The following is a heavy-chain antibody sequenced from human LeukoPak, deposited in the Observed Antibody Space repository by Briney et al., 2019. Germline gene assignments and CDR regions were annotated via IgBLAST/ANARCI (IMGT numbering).Heavy chain of an antibody. V-gene: IGHV3-23*01. CDR1: GFTFSSYA. CDR3: AGQLGIPYYFDY. D-gene: IGHD7-27*01. Sequence: GGSLRLSCAASGFTFSSYAMSWVRQAPGKGLEWVSAISGSGGSTYYADSVKGRFTISRDNSKNTLYLQMNSLRAEDTAVYYCAGQLGIPYYFDYWGQGTLVTVSS. J-gene: IGHJ4*02. CDR2: ISGSGGST.